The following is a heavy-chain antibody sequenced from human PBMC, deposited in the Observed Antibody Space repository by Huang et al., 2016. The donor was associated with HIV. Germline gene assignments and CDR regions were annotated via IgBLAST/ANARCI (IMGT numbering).Heavy chain of an antibody. V-gene: IGHV1-69*13. D-gene: IGHD4-17*01. Sequence: QVQLVQSGAEVKTPGSSVKVSCKASGGTFSKYAISGVRQAPGQGLAWMGWIIPMFGTPNYARQFQGRVTITADDSTSTTYVEVSSLRSEDTALYYCARGQLGSYGDYDVLYWGQGTLVTVSS. CDR1: GGTFSKYA. CDR3: ARGQLGSYGDYDVLY. CDR2: IIPMFGTP. J-gene: IGHJ4*02.